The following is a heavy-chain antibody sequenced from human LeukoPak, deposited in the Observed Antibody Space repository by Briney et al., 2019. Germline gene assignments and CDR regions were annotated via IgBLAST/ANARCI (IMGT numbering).Heavy chain of an antibody. V-gene: IGHV1-2*04. CDR1: GYTFTGYY. CDR3: ARGYCSGGSCYGWFDP. J-gene: IGHJ5*02. CDR2: INPNSGGT. Sequence: ASVEVSCKASGYTFTGYYMHWVRQAPGQGLEWMGWINPNSGGTNYAQKFQGWVTMTRDTSISTAYMELSRLRSDDTAVYYCARGYCSGGSCYGWFDPWGQGTLVTVSS. D-gene: IGHD2-15*01.